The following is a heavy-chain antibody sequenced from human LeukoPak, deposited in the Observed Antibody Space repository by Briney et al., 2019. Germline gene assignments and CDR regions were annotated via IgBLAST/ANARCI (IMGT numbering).Heavy chain of an antibody. Sequence: PGGSLRLSCAASGFTFDDYAMHWVRQAPGKGLEWVSGISWNSGSIGYADSVKGRFTISRDNAKNSLYLQMNSLRAEDMALYYCAKDMAPHYNWNDARFDYWGQGTLVTASS. D-gene: IGHD1-20*01. J-gene: IGHJ4*02. V-gene: IGHV3-9*03. CDR1: GFTFDDYA. CDR3: AKDMAPHYNWNDARFDY. CDR2: ISWNSGSI.